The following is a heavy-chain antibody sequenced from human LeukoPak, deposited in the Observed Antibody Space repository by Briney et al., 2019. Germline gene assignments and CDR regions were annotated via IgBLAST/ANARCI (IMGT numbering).Heavy chain of an antibody. CDR1: GVTFGAYY. Sequence: GESLRLSCAASGVTFGAYYMTWVRQAPGKGLEWVANIKQDGSEKYYVDSVKGRFTISRDNANNSLYLQMNSLRAEDTAVYYCARMSGIAVAAIWISYFDYWGQGTLVTVSS. J-gene: IGHJ4*02. V-gene: IGHV3-7*03. CDR2: IKQDGSEK. D-gene: IGHD6-19*01. CDR3: ARMSGIAVAAIWISYFDY.